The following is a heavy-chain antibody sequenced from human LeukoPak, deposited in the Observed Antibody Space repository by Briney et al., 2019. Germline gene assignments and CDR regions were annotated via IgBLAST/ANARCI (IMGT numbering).Heavy chain of an antibody. Sequence: GGSLRLSCAASGFSFTSYAMSWVRQAPGKGLQWVSAMSGSGVSTYYADSVKGRFTISRDTSKNTLYLQMSSLRAEDTAVYYCAKVILGVNVPHWFDRWGQGTLVTVSS. J-gene: IGHJ5*02. V-gene: IGHV3-23*01. D-gene: IGHD3-3*01. CDR1: GFSFTSYA. CDR3: AKVILGVNVPHWFDR. CDR2: MSGSGVST.